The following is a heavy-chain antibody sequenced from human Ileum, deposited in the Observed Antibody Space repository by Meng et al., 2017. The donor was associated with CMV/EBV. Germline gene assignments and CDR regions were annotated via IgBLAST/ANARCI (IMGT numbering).Heavy chain of an antibody. Sequence: SGPTLVKPTQTLMLTCTLSGVSLSTSGVGVGWIRQPPGKALEWLALIYWNDDKGYSAPLKCRLTITKDTTKIQVVLTMTNMDPVDTASYYSAHSSWATIHVFDIWGQGTLVTVSS. J-gene: IGHJ4*02. CDR2: IYWNDDK. CDR3: AHSSWATIHVFDI. CDR1: GVSLSTSGVG. D-gene: IGHD1-26*01. V-gene: IGHV2-5*01.